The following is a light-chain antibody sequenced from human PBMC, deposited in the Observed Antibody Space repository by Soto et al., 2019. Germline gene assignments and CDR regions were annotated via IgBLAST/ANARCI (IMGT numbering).Light chain of an antibody. CDR2: KAY. Sequence: DIQMTQSPSTLSASVGDRVTITCRASQSMSTWLAWYQQKPGKSPKLLIYKAYNLEGGVPSRFSGSGSGTEFNITISSQQPDEFATYYCQQYNTYPLPFGGGSTMEIK. CDR1: QSMSTW. CDR3: QQYNTYPLP. J-gene: IGKJ4*01. V-gene: IGKV1-5*03.